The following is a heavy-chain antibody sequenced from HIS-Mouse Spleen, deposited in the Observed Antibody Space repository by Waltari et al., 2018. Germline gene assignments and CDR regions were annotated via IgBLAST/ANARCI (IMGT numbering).Heavy chain of an antibody. D-gene: IGHD6-13*01. V-gene: IGHV4-39*07. Sequence: QLQLQESGPGLVKPSETLSLTCTVSGGSISSSSYYLGLIRPPPRKGLDWIGRIYYSGSTYSNPSLKSRVTISVDTSKNQFSLKLSSVTAADTAVYYCAREIPYSSSWYDWYFDLWGRGTLVTVSS. CDR1: GGSISSSSYY. CDR2: IYYSGST. CDR3: AREIPYSSSWYDWYFDL. J-gene: IGHJ2*01.